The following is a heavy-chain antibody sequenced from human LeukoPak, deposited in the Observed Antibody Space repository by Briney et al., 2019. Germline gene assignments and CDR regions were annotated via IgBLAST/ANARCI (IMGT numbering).Heavy chain of an antibody. CDR3: AKVDGVESYYFDY. Sequence: GASVKVSCKASGYTFTGYYMHWVRQAPGQGLEWMGWINPNSGGTNYAQKFQGRVTMTRDTSISTAYMELSRLRSDDTAVYYCAKVDGVESYYFDYWGQGTLVTVSS. CDR2: INPNSGGT. CDR1: GYTFTGYY. J-gene: IGHJ4*02. V-gene: IGHV1-2*02. D-gene: IGHD5-24*01.